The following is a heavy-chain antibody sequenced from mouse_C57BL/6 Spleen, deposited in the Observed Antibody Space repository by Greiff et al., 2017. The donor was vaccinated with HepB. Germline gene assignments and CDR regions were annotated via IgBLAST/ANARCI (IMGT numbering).Heavy chain of an antibody. V-gene: IGHV1-72*01. CDR2: IDPNSGGT. J-gene: IGHJ3*01. Sequence: VQLQQPGAELVKPGASVKLSCKASGYTFTSYWMHWVKQRPGRDLEWIGRIDPNSGGTKYNEKFKSKATLTVDKPSSTAYMQLSSLTSEDSAVYYCARSPYYSPWGFAYWGQGTLVTVSA. CDR3: ARSPYYSPWGFAY. D-gene: IGHD2-12*01. CDR1: GYTFTSYW.